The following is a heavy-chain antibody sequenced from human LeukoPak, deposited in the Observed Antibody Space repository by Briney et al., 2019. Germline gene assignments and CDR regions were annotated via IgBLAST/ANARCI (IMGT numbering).Heavy chain of an antibody. V-gene: IGHV3-53*01. CDR1: GFTVSSNY. CDR3: ARGDGYNNDAFDI. J-gene: IGHJ3*02. Sequence: GGSLRLSCAASGFTVSSNYMSWVRQAPGKGLEWVSVIYSGGSTYYADSVKGRFTISRDNSKNTLYLQMNSLRAEDTAVYYCARGDGYNNDAFDIWGQGTMVTVSS. D-gene: IGHD5-24*01. CDR2: IYSGGST.